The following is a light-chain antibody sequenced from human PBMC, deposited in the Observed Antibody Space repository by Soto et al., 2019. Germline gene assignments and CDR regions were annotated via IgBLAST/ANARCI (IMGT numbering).Light chain of an antibody. CDR3: QQYGSSPCT. CDR1: QSVSSSY. CDR2: GAS. J-gene: IGKJ3*01. Sequence: EIVLTQSPGTLSLSPGERATLSCRASQSVSSSYLAWYQQKPGQAPRLLIYGASSRATGIPDRFSGSGSGTDTTLTSSRLEPEDVAVYYWQQYGSSPCTFGPGTKVDIK. V-gene: IGKV3-20*01.